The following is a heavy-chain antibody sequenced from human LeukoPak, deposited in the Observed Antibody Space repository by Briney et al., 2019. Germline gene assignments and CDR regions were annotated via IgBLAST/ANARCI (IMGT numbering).Heavy chain of an antibody. V-gene: IGHV4-59*01. Sequence: SETLPLTCTVSGGSISSYYWSWIRQPPGKGLEWIGYIYYSGSTNYNPSLKSRVTISVDTSKNQFSLKLSSVTAADTAVYYCARVNLGSTSPYYYYMDVWGKGTTVTVSS. D-gene: IGHD2-2*01. J-gene: IGHJ6*03. CDR1: GGSISSYY. CDR3: ARVNLGSTSPYYYYMDV. CDR2: IYYSGST.